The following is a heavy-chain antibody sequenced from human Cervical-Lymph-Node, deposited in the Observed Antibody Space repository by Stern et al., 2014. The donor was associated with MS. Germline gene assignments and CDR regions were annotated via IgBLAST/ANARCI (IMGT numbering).Heavy chain of an antibody. Sequence: MQLVESGGGVVQPGRSLRLSCATSGFTFSSYSMHWVRQAPGKGLEWVTTLSFDGREKFYADSVKGRFTISRESSKNAVFVQMNSLRAEDTAVYYCARGMRYDDSGYYFDNWGRGTLITVSS. CDR1: GFTFSSYS. CDR2: LSFDGREK. CDR3: ARGMRYDDSGYYFDN. V-gene: IGHV3-30*01. J-gene: IGHJ4*02. D-gene: IGHD3-22*01.